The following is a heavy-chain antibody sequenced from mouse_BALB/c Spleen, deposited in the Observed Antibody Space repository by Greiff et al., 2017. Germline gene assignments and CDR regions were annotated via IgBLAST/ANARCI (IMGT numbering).Heavy chain of an antibody. J-gene: IGHJ1*01. CDR1: GFTFSDYY. V-gene: IGHV5-4*02. CDR3: ARWLLRYFDV. D-gene: IGHD2-3*01. CDR2: ISDGGSYT. Sequence: EVQLVESGGGLVKPGGSLKLSCAASGFTFSDYYMYWVRQTPEKRLEWVATISDGGSYTYYPDSVKGRFTISRDNAKNNLYLQMSSLKSEDTAMYYCARWLLRYFDVWGAGTTVTVSS.